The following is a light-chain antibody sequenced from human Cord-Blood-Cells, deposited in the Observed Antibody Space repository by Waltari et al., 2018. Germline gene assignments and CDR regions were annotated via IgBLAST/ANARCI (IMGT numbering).Light chain of an antibody. CDR1: QSISSW. Sequence: DIQLTQSPSTLSASVGDRVTITFRASQSISSWLAWYQQKPGKAPKLLIYKASSVESGVPSRFSGSGSGTEFTLTISSLQPDDFATYYCQQYNSYSWTFGQGTKVEIK. CDR3: QQYNSYSWT. J-gene: IGKJ1*01. CDR2: KAS. V-gene: IGKV1-5*03.